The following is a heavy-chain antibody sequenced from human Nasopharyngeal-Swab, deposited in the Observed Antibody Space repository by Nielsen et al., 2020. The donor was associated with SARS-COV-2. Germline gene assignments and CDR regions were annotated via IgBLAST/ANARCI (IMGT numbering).Heavy chain of an antibody. CDR3: ARTLMGSLDYFDS. CDR1: GVSLSNSNYY. Sequence: SETLSLTCAVFGVSLSNSNYYWGWIRQAPGKGLEWIGSIYYSGTTYYNPSLKSRLTISEDKSKNDFSLKLTSVTAADTAVYFCARTLMGSLDYFDSWGQGTLVRVSS. V-gene: IGHV4-39*02. CDR2: IYYSGTT. D-gene: IGHD1-26*01. J-gene: IGHJ4*02.